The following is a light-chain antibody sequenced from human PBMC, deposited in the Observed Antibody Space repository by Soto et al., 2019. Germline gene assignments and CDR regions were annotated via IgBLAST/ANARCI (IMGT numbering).Light chain of an antibody. V-gene: IGKV3-20*01. CDR3: QQYGASPIT. CDR2: GAF. Sequence: EIVLTQSPGTLSLSPGERAILSCRASQSVSDNNLAWYQQKPGQAPRLLMYGAFFRVTGVPDRFSGSASGVDFTLTISRLEPEDFAVYFCQQYGASPITIGPGTKVDT. J-gene: IGKJ3*01. CDR1: QSVSDNN.